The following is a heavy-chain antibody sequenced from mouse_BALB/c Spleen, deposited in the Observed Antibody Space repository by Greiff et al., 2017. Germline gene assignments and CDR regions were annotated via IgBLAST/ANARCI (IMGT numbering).Heavy chain of an antibody. J-gene: IGHJ2*01. V-gene: IGHV5-15*02. CDR1: GFTFSDYG. CDR2: ISNLAYSI. CDR3: ARGANYAFDY. Sequence: EVNLVESGGGLVQPGGSRKLSCAASGFTFSDYGMAWVRQAPGKGPEWVAFISNLAYSIYYADTVTGRFTISRENAKNTLYLEMSSLRSEDTAMYYCARGANYAFDYWGQGTTLTVSS. D-gene: IGHD2-1*01.